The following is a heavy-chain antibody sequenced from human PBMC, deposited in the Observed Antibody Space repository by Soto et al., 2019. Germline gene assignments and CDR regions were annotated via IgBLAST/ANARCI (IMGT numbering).Heavy chain of an antibody. V-gene: IGHV3-74*01. CDR2: INPDGSTT. D-gene: IGHD3-9*01. J-gene: IGHJ4*02. Sequence: GGSLRLSCAASGFAFSRFWMHWVRQAPGKGLVWVARINPDGSTTTYADSVKGRFTISRDNAKNTLYLQINSLRAEDTAVYYCARDREYDILTGSDYWGQGILVTVSS. CDR1: GFAFSRFW. CDR3: ARDREYDILTGSDY.